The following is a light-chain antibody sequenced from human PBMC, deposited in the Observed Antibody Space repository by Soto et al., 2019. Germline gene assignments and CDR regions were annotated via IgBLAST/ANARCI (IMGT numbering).Light chain of an antibody. CDR2: EIN. Sequence: SALTQPPSASGSPGQSVTISCTGTSSDVGGYNYVSWYQQHPGKAPKLMIYEINKRPSGVPDRFSGSKSGNTASLTVSGLQAGDEADYYCSSYSGSNNLVFGTGTKVTV. CDR3: SSYSGSNNLV. CDR1: SSDVGGYNY. J-gene: IGLJ1*01. V-gene: IGLV2-8*01.